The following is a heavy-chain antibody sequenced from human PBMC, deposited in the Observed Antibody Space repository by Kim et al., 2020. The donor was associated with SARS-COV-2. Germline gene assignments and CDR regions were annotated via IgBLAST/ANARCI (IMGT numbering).Heavy chain of an antibody. V-gene: IGHV4-59*01. CDR3: ARGSQGMFYYMDV. D-gene: IGHD3-16*01. Sequence: YDPCLKSQFTISVDTSRNQFSLDLCSVTAADTAVYYCARGSQGMFYYMDVWGKGTAVTVSS. J-gene: IGHJ6*03.